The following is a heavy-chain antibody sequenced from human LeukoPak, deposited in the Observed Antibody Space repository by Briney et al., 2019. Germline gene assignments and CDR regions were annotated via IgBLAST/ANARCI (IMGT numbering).Heavy chain of an antibody. J-gene: IGHJ5*02. Sequence: PSETLSLTCTVSGGSFSSSSYYWGRIRQPPGKGREWIGSIYYSGSTYYNPSLKSRVTISVDTSKNQFSLKLSSVTAADTAVYYCARDRLTGSGWQTNWFDPWGQGTLVTVSS. D-gene: IGHD6-19*01. CDR3: ARDRLTGSGWQTNWFDP. CDR1: GGSFSSSSYY. V-gene: IGHV4-39*07. CDR2: IYYSGST.